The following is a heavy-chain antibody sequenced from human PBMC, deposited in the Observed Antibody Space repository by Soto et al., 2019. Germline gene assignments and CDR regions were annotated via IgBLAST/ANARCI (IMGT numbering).Heavy chain of an antibody. CDR2: IWCDGNTK. V-gene: IGHV3-33*06. CDR3: AKETLRGASYASGDY. CDR1: GFLVNNYG. J-gene: IGHJ4*02. Sequence: QVQLVESGGGVVQPGRSLRLSCAASGFLVNNYGMHWVRQAPGKGLEWVAVIWCDGNTKYYEDSVKGRFTIYKDNYKNTLYLQMSRLRAGETAVSYCAKETLRGASYASGDYGGQGPLVPVSS. D-gene: IGHD1-26*01.